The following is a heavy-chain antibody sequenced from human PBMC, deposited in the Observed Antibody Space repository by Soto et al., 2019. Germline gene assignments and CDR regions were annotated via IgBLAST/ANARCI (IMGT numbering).Heavy chain of an antibody. V-gene: IGHV3-73*02. CDR1: GFTFSGSA. Sequence: EVQLVESGGGLVQPGGSLKLSCAASGFTFSGSAMHWVRQASGKGLEWVGRIRSKANSYATAYAASVKGRFTISRDDSKNTAYLQMNSLKTEDTAVYYCTRYCSSSSCSQTPYGMDVWGQGTTVTVSS. CDR3: TRYCSSSSCSQTPYGMDV. D-gene: IGHD2-2*01. J-gene: IGHJ6*02. CDR2: IRSKANSYAT.